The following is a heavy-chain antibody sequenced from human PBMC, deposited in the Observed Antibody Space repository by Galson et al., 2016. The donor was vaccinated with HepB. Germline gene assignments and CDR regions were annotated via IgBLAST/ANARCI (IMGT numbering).Heavy chain of an antibody. V-gene: IGHV4-39*01. CDR2: IYYSGST. CDR3: ARHGEAVAGIAFDY. CDR1: GSISSSGYY. D-gene: IGHD6-19*01. J-gene: IGHJ4*02. Sequence: GSISSSGYYWDWIRQPPGKGLEWIESIYYSGSTYYNPSLKSRVTISVDTSKNQFSLKLSSVTAADTAVYYCARHGEAVAGIAFDYWGQGTLVTVSS.